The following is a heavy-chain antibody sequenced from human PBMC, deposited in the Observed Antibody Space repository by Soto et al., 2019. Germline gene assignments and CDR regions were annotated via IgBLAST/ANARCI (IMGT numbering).Heavy chain of an antibody. D-gene: IGHD1-1*01. Sequence: QVQLQQSGPGLVKPSQTLSLTCVISGDSVSSNSAAWNWIRQSPSRGLEWLGRTYYRSKWYNDYAVSVKSRITINPDPSKNQFSLHLNSMTPEDTAVYYCARDDGPRTTRRFDPWGQGTLVTVSS. J-gene: IGHJ5*02. CDR1: GDSVSSNSAA. CDR2: TYYRSKWYN. CDR3: ARDDGPRTTRRFDP. V-gene: IGHV6-1*01.